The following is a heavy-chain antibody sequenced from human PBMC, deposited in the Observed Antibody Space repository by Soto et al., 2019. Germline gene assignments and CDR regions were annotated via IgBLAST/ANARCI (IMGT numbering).Heavy chain of an antibody. CDR1: GFTFSSYS. J-gene: IGHJ4*02. D-gene: IGHD4-17*01. CDR2: ISSSSSYI. V-gene: IGHV3-21*01. Sequence: GGSLRLSCAASGFTFSSYSMNWVRQAPGKGLEWVSSISSSSSYIYYADSVKGRFTISRDNAKNSLYLQMNSLRAEDTAVYYCARDLSTVTTRYYFDYWGQGTLVTVSS. CDR3: ARDLSTVTTRYYFDY.